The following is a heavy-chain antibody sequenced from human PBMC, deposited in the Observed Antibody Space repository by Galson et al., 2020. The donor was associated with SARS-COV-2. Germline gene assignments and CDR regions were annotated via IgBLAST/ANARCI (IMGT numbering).Heavy chain of an antibody. J-gene: IGHJ4*02. V-gene: IGHV3-33*07. Sequence: GGSLRLSCAASGFSFRSHSMYWIRQAPGTGLEWVAVIWYDGSNKYYADSVRGRVAVSRDNSKNTLYLLMNSLRAEDTAVYYCARDQTGGLPLHWGRGTLVTVSS. CDR1: GFSFRSHS. D-gene: IGHD3-10*01. CDR2: IWYDGSNK. CDR3: ARDQTGGLPLH.